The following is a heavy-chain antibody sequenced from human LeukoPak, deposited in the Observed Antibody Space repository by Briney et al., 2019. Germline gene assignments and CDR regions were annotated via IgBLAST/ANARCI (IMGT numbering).Heavy chain of an antibody. CDR2: ISWNSGSI. J-gene: IGHJ5*02. Sequence: GGSLRLSCAASGFTFDDYAMHWVRQAPGKGLEWVSGISWNSGSIGYADSVKGRFTISRDNAKNSLYLQMNSLRAEDMALYYCAKGGYSSSWYEGWFDPWGQGTLVTVSS. D-gene: IGHD6-13*01. CDR3: AKGGYSSSWYEGWFDP. V-gene: IGHV3-9*03. CDR1: GFTFDDYA.